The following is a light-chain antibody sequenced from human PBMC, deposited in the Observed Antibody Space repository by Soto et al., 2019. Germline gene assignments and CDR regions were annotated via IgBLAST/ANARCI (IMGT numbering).Light chain of an antibody. CDR3: QQYGSSRT. Sequence: TLSLSPGERATLSCRASQSVSSSSLAWYQQKPGQAPRLLIYGASSRATGIPDRFSGSGSGTDFTLTISRLEPEDFAVYYCQQYGSSRTFGQGTKVDIK. CDR2: GAS. J-gene: IGKJ1*01. V-gene: IGKV3-20*01. CDR1: QSVSSSS.